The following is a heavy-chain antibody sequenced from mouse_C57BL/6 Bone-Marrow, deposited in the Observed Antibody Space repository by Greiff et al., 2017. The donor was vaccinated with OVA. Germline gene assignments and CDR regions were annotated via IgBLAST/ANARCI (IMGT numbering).Heavy chain of an antibody. CDR1: GFNIKDDY. CDR3: TPSCYDLDY. J-gene: IGHJ2*01. Sequence: EVQLQESGAELVRPGASVKLSCTASGFNIKDDYMHWVKQRPEQGLEWIGWIDPENGDTEYASKFQGKATITADTSSNTAYLQLSSLTSEDTAVYYCTPSCYDLDYWGQGTTLTVSS. D-gene: IGHD2-3*01. V-gene: IGHV14-4*01. CDR2: IDPENGDT.